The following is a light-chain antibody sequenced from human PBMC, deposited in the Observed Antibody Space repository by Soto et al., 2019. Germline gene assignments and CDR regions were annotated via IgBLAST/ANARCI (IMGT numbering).Light chain of an antibody. V-gene: IGKV3-20*01. Sequence: EIVLTQSPGTLSLSPGERATLSCRASQSLSGNYLAWYQQKPGQAPRLLICGVSSRATGIPDRFSGSGSGTDFTLTINRLEPEDFAVYYCHHYGSSPYTFGLGTKLEIK. CDR3: HHYGSSPYT. CDR2: GVS. J-gene: IGKJ2*01. CDR1: QSLSGNY.